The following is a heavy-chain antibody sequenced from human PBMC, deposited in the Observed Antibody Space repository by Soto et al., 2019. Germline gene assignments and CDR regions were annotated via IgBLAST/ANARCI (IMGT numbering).Heavy chain of an antibody. V-gene: IGHV4-34*01. D-gene: IGHD2-2*02. CDR2: INHSGST. Sequence: PSETLFLTCAVYGGSFSGYYWSWIRQPPGKGLEWIGEINHSGSTNYNPSLKSRVTISVDTSKNQFSLKLSSVTAADTAVYYCASFVVVPAAISSSGWFDPWGQGTLVTVSS. CDR1: GGSFSGYY. CDR3: ASFVVVPAAISSSGWFDP. J-gene: IGHJ5*02.